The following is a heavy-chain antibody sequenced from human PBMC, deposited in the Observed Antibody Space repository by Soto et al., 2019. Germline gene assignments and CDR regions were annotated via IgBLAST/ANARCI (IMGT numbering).Heavy chain of an antibody. CDR1: GGSISSYY. CDR2: IYYSGST. Sequence: SETLSLTCTVSGGSISSYYWSWIRQPPGKGLEWIGYIYYSGSTNYNPSLKSRVTISVDTSKNQFSLKLSSVTAADTAVYYCAREISGSLFRMAFDIWGQGTMVTVS. J-gene: IGHJ3*02. D-gene: IGHD6-19*01. V-gene: IGHV4-59*01. CDR3: AREISGSLFRMAFDI.